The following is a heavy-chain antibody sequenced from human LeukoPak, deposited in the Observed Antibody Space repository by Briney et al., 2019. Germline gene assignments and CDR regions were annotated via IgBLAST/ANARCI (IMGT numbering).Heavy chain of an antibody. CDR2: INIDGST. V-gene: IGHV3-74*01. D-gene: IGHD3-10*01. J-gene: IGHJ5*02. CDR3: ARAGGSGWFDP. CDR1: GFTFRNYW. Sequence: GGSLRLSCAASGFTFRNYWMHWVRQAPGKGLVWVSRINIDGSTRYADSVEGRFTISRDNAKNTLYLQMNSLRAEDTAVYYCARAGGSGWFDPWGQGTPVTVSS.